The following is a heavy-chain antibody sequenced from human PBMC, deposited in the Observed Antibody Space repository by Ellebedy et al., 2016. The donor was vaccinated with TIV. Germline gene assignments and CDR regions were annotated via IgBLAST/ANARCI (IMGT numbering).Heavy chain of an antibody. Sequence: GESLKISCAVSGFTFRSYEMNWVRQAPGKGLEGVSYISGSASVTAYADSVKGRFTISRDNARTSLYLQMNSLRIDDTAMHYCARSYGARTSGPWGQGTLVTVSS. CDR3: ARSYGARTSGP. V-gene: IGHV3-48*03. J-gene: IGHJ5*02. CDR2: ISGSASVT. D-gene: IGHD3-16*01. CDR1: GFTFRSYE.